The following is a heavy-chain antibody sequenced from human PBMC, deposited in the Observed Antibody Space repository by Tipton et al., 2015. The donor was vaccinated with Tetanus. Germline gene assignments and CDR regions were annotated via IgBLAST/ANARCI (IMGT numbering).Heavy chain of an antibody. CDR2: IFASGST. CDR3: ARRSYCTSTRGFDAFDL. Sequence: TLSLTCTVSGDSMTKYYWSWVRQPPGKGLEWISYIFASGSTNYNPALKSRVTISMDTSKNQISLKLSSVTAADTAVYFCARRSYCTSTRGFDAFDLWGPGTRVTVSS. CDR1: GDSMTKYY. V-gene: IGHV4-59*07. J-gene: IGHJ3*01. D-gene: IGHD2-8*01.